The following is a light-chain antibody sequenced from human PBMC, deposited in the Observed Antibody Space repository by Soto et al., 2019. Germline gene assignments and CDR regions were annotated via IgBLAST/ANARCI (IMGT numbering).Light chain of an antibody. J-gene: IGKJ3*01. V-gene: IGKV1-5*01. CDR3: QHYHGYPFT. Sequence: IKTTHPPSTLSATSRAIVAIDYGASQSVNTWLAWYQQKPGKAPVLLIYDASSLKSGVPSRFSGSGSGTECTLTITSLQPGVFAIYYCQHYHGYPFTFGPGAKVEIK. CDR2: DAS. CDR1: QSVNTW.